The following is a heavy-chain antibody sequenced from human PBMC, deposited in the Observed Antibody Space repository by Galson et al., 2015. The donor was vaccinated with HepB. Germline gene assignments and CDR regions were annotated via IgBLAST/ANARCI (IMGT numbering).Heavy chain of an antibody. J-gene: IGHJ4*02. CDR3: ARVGLVTAGRAPFDY. CDR2: IPYDGSNK. CDR1: GFTFSSYA. D-gene: IGHD4-23*01. Sequence: LRLSCAASGFTFSSYAMHWVRQAPGKGLEWVAVIPYDGSNKYYADSVKGRFTISRDNSKNTLYLQMNSLRAEDTAVYYCARVGLVTAGRAPFDYWGQGTLVTVSS. V-gene: IGHV3-30*04.